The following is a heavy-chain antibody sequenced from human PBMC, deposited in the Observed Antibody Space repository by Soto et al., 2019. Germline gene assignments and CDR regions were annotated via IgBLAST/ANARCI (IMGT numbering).Heavy chain of an antibody. CDR3: ARRGYSGYDWGWYFDF. V-gene: IGHV3-48*03. CDR2: IGSTGSTI. D-gene: IGHD5-12*01. Sequence: PGGSLRLSCEASGFDFRIYEMNWVRQAPGKGLEWLSYIGSTGSTIYYADSVKGRFTISRDDGKNSVCLQMNTLRAEDTAVYYCARRGYSGYDWGWYFDFWGQGTPVTVSS. CDR1: GFDFRIYE. J-gene: IGHJ4*02.